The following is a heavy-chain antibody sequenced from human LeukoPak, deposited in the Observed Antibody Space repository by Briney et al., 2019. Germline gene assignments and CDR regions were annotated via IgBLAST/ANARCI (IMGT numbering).Heavy chain of an antibody. CDR1: GGSISSYY. CDR2: IYSSGST. Sequence: PETLSLTCTVSGGSISSYYWSWIRQPPGEGLEWIGYIYSSGSTNYNPSLKSRVTISVDTSKNQLSLKLTSMTAADTAVYYCARGDHYYYTMDVWGKGTTVTVSS. J-gene: IGHJ6*04. CDR3: ARGDHYYYTMDV. V-gene: IGHV4-59*01.